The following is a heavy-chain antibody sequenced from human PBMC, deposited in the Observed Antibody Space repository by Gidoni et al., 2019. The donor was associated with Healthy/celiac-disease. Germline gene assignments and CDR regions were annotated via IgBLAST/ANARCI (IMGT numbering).Heavy chain of an antibody. CDR1: GGTFSSYA. CDR2: IIPIFGTA. CDR3: ARDRDCSSTSCYDEGYNWFDP. V-gene: IGHV1-69*01. J-gene: IGHJ5*02. D-gene: IGHD2-2*01. Sequence: VQLVQSGAEVKKPGSSVKVSCKASGGTFSSYAIRWGRQAPGQGLEWMGGIIPIFGTANYAQKLQGRVTITADESTSTAYMELSSLRSEDTAVYYCARDRDCSSTSCYDEGYNWFDPWGQGTLVTVSS.